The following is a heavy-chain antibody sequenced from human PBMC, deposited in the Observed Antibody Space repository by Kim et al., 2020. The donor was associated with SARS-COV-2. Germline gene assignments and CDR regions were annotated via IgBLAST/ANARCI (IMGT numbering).Heavy chain of an antibody. J-gene: IGHJ4*02. D-gene: IGHD2-2*01. CDR1: GGSISSSSYY. Sequence: SETLSLTCTVSGGSISSSSYYWGWIRQPPGKGLEWIGSIYYSGSTYYNPSLKSRVTISVDTSKNQFSLKLSSVTAADTAVYYCARLTLGYCSSTSCQPFDYWGQGTLVTVSS. CDR2: IYYSGST. V-gene: IGHV4-39*01. CDR3: ARLTLGYCSSTSCQPFDY.